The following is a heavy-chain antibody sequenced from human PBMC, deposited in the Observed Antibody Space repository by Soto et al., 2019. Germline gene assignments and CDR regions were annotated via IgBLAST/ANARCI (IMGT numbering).Heavy chain of an antibody. CDR2: IYYSGST. CDR1: GGSISSGGYY. CDR3: ARIQTGRFDY. Sequence: TSETLSLTCTVSGGSISSGGYYWSWIRQHPGKGLEWIGYIYYSGSTYYNPSLKSRVTISVDTSKNQFSLKLSSVTAADTAVYYCARIQTGRFDYWGQGTLVTVSS. V-gene: IGHV4-31*03. J-gene: IGHJ4*02.